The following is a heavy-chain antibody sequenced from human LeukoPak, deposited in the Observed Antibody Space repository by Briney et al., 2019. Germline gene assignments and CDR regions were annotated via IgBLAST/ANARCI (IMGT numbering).Heavy chain of an antibody. CDR2: IYYSGSA. Sequence: SETLSLTCTVSGGSISSYYWSWIRQPPGKGLEWIGYIYYSGSANYNPSLKSRVTISVDTSKNQFSLKLSSVTAADTAVYYCARDISRNYFDYWGQGTLVTVSS. J-gene: IGHJ4*02. D-gene: IGHD2-2*01. CDR1: GGSISSYY. CDR3: ARDISRNYFDY. V-gene: IGHV4-59*01.